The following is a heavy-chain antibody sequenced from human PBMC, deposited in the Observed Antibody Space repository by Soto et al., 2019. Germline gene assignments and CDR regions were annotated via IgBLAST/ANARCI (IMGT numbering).Heavy chain of an antibody. CDR1: GFTFSNNW. D-gene: IGHD2-8*02. Sequence: GGSLRLSCAASGFTFSNNWMHWVRQAPGKGPVWVSRINSDGTTKYYADSVKGRFTISRDNAGNSLYLQMTSLRADDTAVYYCARDPKSGISYFDSWGQGVLVTVSS. V-gene: IGHV3-74*01. CDR2: INSDGTTK. CDR3: ARDPKSGISYFDS. J-gene: IGHJ4*02.